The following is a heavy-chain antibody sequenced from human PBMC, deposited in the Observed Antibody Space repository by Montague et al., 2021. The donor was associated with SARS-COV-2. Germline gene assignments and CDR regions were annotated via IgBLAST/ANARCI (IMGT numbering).Heavy chain of an antibody. D-gene: IGHD3-10*01. CDR2: IKPDGTST. Sequence: SLSLSCSASGFTFRSYWMHWVRQVPGRGPVWVSRIKPDGTSTHYAASVKGRFIISRDNARNTLSLQMTNMRADDTAIYYCVRPLWFGDSDYYFESWGQGTLVTVSS. CDR3: VRPLWFGDSDYYFES. J-gene: IGHJ4*02. CDR1: GFTFRSYW. V-gene: IGHV3-74*01.